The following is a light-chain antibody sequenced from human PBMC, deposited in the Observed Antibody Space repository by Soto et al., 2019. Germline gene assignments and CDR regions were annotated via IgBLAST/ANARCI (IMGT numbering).Light chain of an antibody. CDR2: GAS. CDR3: QQRHMWPIT. V-gene: IGKV3-15*01. J-gene: IGKJ5*01. CDR1: QSVSSN. Sequence: EIVMTQSPATLSVSPGERATLSCRASQSVSSNLAWYQQKPGQAPRLLIYGASTRATGIPARFSGSRSGAEFTLTISSLQSEDSAVYYCQQRHMWPITFGQGTRLEIK.